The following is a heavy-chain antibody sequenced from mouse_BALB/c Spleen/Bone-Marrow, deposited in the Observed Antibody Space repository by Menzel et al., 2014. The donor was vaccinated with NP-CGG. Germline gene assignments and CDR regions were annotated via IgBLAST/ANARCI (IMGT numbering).Heavy chain of an antibody. V-gene: IGHV5-6-3*01. D-gene: IGHD1-1*01. Sequence: EVKVVDSGGGLVQPGGSLKLSCVASGFTFSSYGMSWVRQTPDKRLELVATINNNGGSTYYPDSVKGQFTISRDNAKNTLYQLMSSLKSEDAAMYYCARVYGWYFDVWGAGTTVTVSS. CDR2: INNNGGST. CDR1: GFTFSSYG. CDR3: ARVYGWYFDV. J-gene: IGHJ1*01.